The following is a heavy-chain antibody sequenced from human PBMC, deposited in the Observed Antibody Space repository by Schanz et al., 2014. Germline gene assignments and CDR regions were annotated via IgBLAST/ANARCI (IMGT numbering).Heavy chain of an antibody. J-gene: IGHJ2*01. CDR1: GFSFSDYY. Sequence: QVHLLESGGGLVEPVGSLRLSCAASGFSFSDYYMSWIRQAPGKGLEWISFINTGSNYINYADSVKGRFTISRDNTKNSLLLQLNSLRADDTAVYYCARNRGSGGQNWYFDLWGRGTLVTVSS. CDR3: ARNRGSGGQNWYFDL. D-gene: IGHD1-26*01. CDR2: INTGSNYI. V-gene: IGHV3-11*03.